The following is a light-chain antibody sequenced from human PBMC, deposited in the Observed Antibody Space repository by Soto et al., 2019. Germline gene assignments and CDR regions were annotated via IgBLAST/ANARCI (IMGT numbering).Light chain of an antibody. V-gene: IGLV2-8*01. CDR2: EVS. J-gene: IGLJ1*01. CDR3: SSYVGRDNSLYV. CDR1: SSDVGLYNY. Sequence: QSVLTQPPSASGSPEQSVTISCTGTSSDVGLYNYVSWYQLHPGKAPKLMIYEVSKRPSGVPDRFSGSKSGNTASLTVSGLQAEDEADYYCSSYVGRDNSLYVFGTGTKVTVL.